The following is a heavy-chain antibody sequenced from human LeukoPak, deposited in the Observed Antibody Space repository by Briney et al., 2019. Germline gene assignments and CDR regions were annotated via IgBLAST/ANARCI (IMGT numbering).Heavy chain of an antibody. V-gene: IGHV3-30*03. CDR2: ISYDGSDK. CDR3: AIGGRMGATTPFDY. CDR1: GFTFSSYG. J-gene: IGHJ4*02. Sequence: PGGSLRLSCAASGFTFSSYGMHWVRQAPGKGLEWVAVISYDGSDKYYADSVKGRFTISRDNSKNTLYLQMNSLRAEDTAVYYCAIGGRMGATTPFDYWGQGTLVTVSS. D-gene: IGHD1-26*01.